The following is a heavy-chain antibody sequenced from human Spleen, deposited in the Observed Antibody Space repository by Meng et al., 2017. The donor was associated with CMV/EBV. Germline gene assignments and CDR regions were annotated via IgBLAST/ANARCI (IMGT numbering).Heavy chain of an antibody. CDR1: GFTFSGYW. J-gene: IGHJ4*02. CDR3: AREGRSWFGELWFDY. D-gene: IGHD3-10*01. V-gene: IGHV3-7*01. CDR2: IKQDGSEK. Sequence: SGFTFSGYWMRWVRQAPGKGLEWVANIKQDGSEKYYVDSVKGRFTISRDNAKNSLYLQMNSLRAEDTAVYYCAREGRSWFGELWFDYWGQGTLVTVSS.